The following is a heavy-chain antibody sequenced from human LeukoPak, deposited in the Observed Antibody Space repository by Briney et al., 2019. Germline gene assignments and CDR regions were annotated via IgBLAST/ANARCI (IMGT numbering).Heavy chain of an antibody. CDR3: LRDSTVIEASYI. J-gene: IGHJ3*02. D-gene: IGHD4-11*01. CDR1: VFSFRKYA. CDR2: ISTNGGST. Sequence: PGGSLRLSCAASVFSFRKYAMHWVPQAPGKGLESVSGISTNGGSTYHANSVKDRFTISRDNSKNTLYLQMGSLRTEDMAVYYCLRDSTVIEASYIWGQGTMVTVSS. V-gene: IGHV3-64*01.